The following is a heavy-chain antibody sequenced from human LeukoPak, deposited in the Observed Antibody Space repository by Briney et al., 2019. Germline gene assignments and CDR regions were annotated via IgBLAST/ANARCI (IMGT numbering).Heavy chain of an antibody. Sequence: GGSLRLSCAASGFTFSSYSMNWVRQAPGKGLEWVSSISSSSSYIYYADSVKGRFTISRDNSKNTLYLQMNSLRAEDTAVYYCAAGTAEHFDYWGQGTLVTVSS. CDR1: GFTFSSYS. CDR3: AAGTAEHFDY. V-gene: IGHV3-21*01. D-gene: IGHD1/OR15-1a*01. CDR2: ISSSSSYI. J-gene: IGHJ4*02.